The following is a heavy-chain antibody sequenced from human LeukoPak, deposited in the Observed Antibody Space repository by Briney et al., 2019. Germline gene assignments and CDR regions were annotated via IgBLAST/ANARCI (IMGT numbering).Heavy chain of an antibody. D-gene: IGHD6-19*01. CDR1: GGSISGKNYY. Sequence: SETLSLTCTVSGGSISGKNYYWGWIRQPPGKGLEWIGSIYDSRNTYYNPSLKSRVTISVDTSKNQFSLKLTSVTAADTAVYYCANIVSGSGWRWGGQGTLVTVSS. V-gene: IGHV4-39*01. J-gene: IGHJ4*02. CDR2: IYDSRNT. CDR3: ANIVSGSGWRW.